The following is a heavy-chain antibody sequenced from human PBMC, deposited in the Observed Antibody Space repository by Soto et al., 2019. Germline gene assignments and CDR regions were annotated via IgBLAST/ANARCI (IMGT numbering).Heavy chain of an antibody. Sequence: SETLSLTCAVYGGSFSGYYWSWIRQPPGKGLEWIGEINHSGSTNYNPSLKSRVTISVDTSKNQFSLKLSSVTAADTAVYYCARAWETRSRWYEGEWFDPWGQGPLGTAS. CDR3: ARAWETRSRWYEGEWFDP. CDR2: INHSGST. V-gene: IGHV4-34*01. J-gene: IGHJ5*02. D-gene: IGHD6-13*01. CDR1: GGSFSGYY.